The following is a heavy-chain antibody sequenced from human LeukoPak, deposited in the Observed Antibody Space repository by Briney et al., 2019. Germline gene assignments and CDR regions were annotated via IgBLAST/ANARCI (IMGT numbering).Heavy chain of an antibody. J-gene: IGHJ4*02. CDR3: ARSRSGYYEDY. CDR2: ISGSGGST. CDR1: GFTFSSYA. Sequence: PGGSLRLSCAVSGFTFSSYAMSWVRQAPGKGLEWVSAISGSGGSTYYADSVKGRFTISRDNAKNSLSLQVNSLRAEDTAVYYCARSRSGYYEDYWGQGTLVTVSS. V-gene: IGHV3-23*01. D-gene: IGHD3-22*01.